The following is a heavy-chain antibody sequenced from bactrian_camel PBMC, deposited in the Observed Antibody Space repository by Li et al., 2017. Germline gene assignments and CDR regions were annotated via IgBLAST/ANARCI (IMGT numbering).Heavy chain of an antibody. D-gene: IGHD7*01. J-gene: IGHJ4*01. V-gene: IGHV3S53*01. Sequence: HVQLVESGGGSVQAGGSLRLSCTMSRNSRCMGWFRQAPEKEREGVAQIGSDGYTMYDDSVKGRFTISKDNGKNTLYLQMNSLKPEDTGVYYCAFEIQPRVGGLDYSQGAPMAPLCPTQGYWGQGTQVTVS. CDR2: IGSDGYT. CDR1: RNSRC. CDR3: AFEIQPRVGGLDYSQGAPMAPLCPTQGY.